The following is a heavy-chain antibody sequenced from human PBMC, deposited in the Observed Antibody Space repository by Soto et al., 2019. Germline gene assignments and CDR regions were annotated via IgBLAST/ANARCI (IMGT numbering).Heavy chain of an antibody. CDR2: TSHDGNIK. J-gene: IGHJ3*02. V-gene: IGHV3-30*18. CDR1: GFTFSSYD. CDR3: AKVRDLYCSSTSCSRYDAFDI. Sequence: GGSLRLSXAASGFTFSSYDMHWVRQAPGKGLEWVTVTSHDGNIKYYGDSVKGRFTIPRDNSKNTLYLQMNSLRAEDTAVYYCAKVRDLYCSSTSCSRYDAFDIWGQGTMVTVSS. D-gene: IGHD2-2*01.